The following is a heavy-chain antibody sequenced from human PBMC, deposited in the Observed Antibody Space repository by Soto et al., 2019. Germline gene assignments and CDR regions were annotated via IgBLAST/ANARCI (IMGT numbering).Heavy chain of an antibody. J-gene: IGHJ4*02. D-gene: IGHD4-17*01. V-gene: IGHV3-30*18. CDR2: ISYDGSNK. Sequence: GGSLRLSCAASGFTFSSYGMHWVRQAPDKGLEWVAVISYDGSNKYYADSVKGRFTISRDNSKNTLYLQMNSLRAEDTAVYYCAKQLYGDSTYYFDYWGQGTLVTVSS. CDR1: GFTFSSYG. CDR3: AKQLYGDSTYYFDY.